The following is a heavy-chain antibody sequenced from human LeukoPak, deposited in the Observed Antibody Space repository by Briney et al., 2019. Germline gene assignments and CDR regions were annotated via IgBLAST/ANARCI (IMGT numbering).Heavy chain of an antibody. D-gene: IGHD6-13*01. CDR3: AKDQQSSSWYRRSKHPAYYFDY. Sequence: GGSLRLSCAASGFTFSSYAMSRVRQAPGKGLEWVSAISGSGGSTYYADSVKGRFTISRDNSKNTLYLQMNSLRAEDTAVYYCAKDQQSSSWYRRSKHPAYYFDYWGQGTLVTVSS. J-gene: IGHJ4*02. V-gene: IGHV3-23*01. CDR1: GFTFSSYA. CDR2: ISGSGGST.